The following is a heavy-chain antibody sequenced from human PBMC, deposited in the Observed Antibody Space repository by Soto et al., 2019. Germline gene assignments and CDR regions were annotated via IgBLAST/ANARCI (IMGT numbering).Heavy chain of an antibody. CDR2: MNPNRGNT. V-gene: IGHV1-8*01. CDR3: ARRIWRDAFDI. CDR1: GYTLTSYD. J-gene: IGHJ3*02. Sequence: ASVKVSCKASGYTLTSYDIHWVRQATGQGLEWMGWMNPNRGNTGYAQKLQGRVTMTRNTSISTAYMELSSLRSEDTAVYYWARRIWRDAFDIWGQGTMVTVSS.